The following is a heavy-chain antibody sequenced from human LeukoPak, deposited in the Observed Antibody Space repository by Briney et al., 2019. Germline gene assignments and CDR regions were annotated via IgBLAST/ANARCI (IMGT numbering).Heavy chain of an antibody. Sequence: GGSLRLSCVASGFTFSNYAMSWIRQAPGKGLEWVSTIRNNDDGTYYADSVKGRFTISRDNSKNTLYLQVNSLRAEDTAVYYCAKGNYGEKIDYWGPGTLVTVSS. D-gene: IGHD4-17*01. V-gene: IGHV3-23*01. CDR2: IRNNDDGT. J-gene: IGHJ4*02. CDR3: AKGNYGEKIDY. CDR1: GFTFSNYA.